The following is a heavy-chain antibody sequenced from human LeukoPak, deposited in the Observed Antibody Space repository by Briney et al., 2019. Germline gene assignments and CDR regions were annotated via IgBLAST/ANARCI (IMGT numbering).Heavy chain of an antibody. J-gene: IGHJ4*02. CDR3: AKTASRGYLTDY. CDR2: ISRSGDST. V-gene: IGHV3-23*01. Sequence: GGSLRLSCAASGFSFSNYGMNWVRQAPGKGLEWVSAISRSGDSTYYAASVKGRFTISRDNSKNTLYLQMNSLRAEDTAVYYCAKTASRGYLTDYWGQGTLVTVSS. D-gene: IGHD3-22*01. CDR1: GFSFSNYG.